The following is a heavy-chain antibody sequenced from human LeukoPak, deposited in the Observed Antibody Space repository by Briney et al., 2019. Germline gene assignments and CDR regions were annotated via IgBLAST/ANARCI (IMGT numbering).Heavy chain of an antibody. J-gene: IGHJ4*02. Sequence: SETLSLTCTVSGYSISSGYYWGWIRQPPGKGLEWIGSICHSGTTYYNPSLKSRVTISVDTSKNQFSLRLSSVTAADTAVYYCAREVGYYFDNWGQGTLVTVSS. CDR1: GYSISSGYY. V-gene: IGHV4-38-2*02. CDR2: ICHSGTT. CDR3: AREVGYYFDN.